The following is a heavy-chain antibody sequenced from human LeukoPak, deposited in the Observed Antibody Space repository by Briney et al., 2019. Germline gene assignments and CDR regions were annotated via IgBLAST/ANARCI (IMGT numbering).Heavy chain of an antibody. Sequence: KPSETLSLTCTVSGGSISSSSYYWGWIRQPPGKGLEWIGSIYYSGSTYYNPSLKSRVTISVDTSKNQFSLKPSSVTAADTAVYYCARGRGVSWELLFRRPNTDKSYYFDYWGQGTLVTVSS. J-gene: IGHJ4*02. CDR2: IYYSGST. V-gene: IGHV4-39*07. D-gene: IGHD1-26*01. CDR3: ARGRGVSWELLFRRPNTDKSYYFDY. CDR1: GGSISSSSYY.